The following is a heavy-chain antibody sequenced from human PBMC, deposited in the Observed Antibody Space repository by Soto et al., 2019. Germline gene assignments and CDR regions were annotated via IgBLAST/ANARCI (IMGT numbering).Heavy chain of an antibody. Sequence: QVQLVQSGAEMKKPGSSVKVSCKVSGDSFSSYAISCVRQSPGEGLEWVGGIIPIFETANYAQNFQVRVTITAVESTTTAYLEVTRLRPQDTAVFYCAASDSSSWQHDYWGQGTLITVSS. CDR3: AASDSSSWQHDY. CDR1: GDSFSSYA. J-gene: IGHJ4*02. D-gene: IGHD6-13*01. V-gene: IGHV1-69*01. CDR2: IIPIFETA.